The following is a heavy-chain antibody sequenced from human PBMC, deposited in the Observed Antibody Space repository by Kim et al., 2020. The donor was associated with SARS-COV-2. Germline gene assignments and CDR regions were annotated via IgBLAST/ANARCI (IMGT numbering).Heavy chain of an antibody. V-gene: IGHV3-30*18. D-gene: IGHD5-12*01. CDR1: GFTFSSYG. CDR3: AKDSGYVHYYYYYGMDV. Sequence: GGSLRLSCAASGFTFSSYGMHWVRQAPGKGLEWVAVISYDGSNKYYADSVKGRFTISRDNSKNTLYLQMNSLRAEDTAVYYCAKDSGYVHYYYYYGMDVWGQGTTVTVSS. CDR2: ISYDGSNK. J-gene: IGHJ6*02.